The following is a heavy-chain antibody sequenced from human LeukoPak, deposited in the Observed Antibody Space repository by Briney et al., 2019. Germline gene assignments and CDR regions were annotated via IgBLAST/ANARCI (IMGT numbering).Heavy chain of an antibody. V-gene: IGHV3-64D*09. CDR2: ISNNGGSS. CDR3: VKITSVTGGDC. Sequence: GGSLRLSCSASGFTFSAYAMYWVRQAPGKGLEYVSGISNNGGSSFYADSVKGRFTISRDNSKNTLYLQMSSLRAKDTAVYYCVKITSVTGGDCWGQGTRLTVSS. J-gene: IGHJ4*02. CDR1: GFTFSAYA. D-gene: IGHD1-1*01.